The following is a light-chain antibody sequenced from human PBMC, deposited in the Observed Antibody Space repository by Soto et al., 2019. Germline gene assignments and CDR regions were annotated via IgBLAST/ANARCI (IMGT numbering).Light chain of an antibody. Sequence: EIVLTQSPGTLSLSPGERATLSCRASQSVSSSYLAWYQQKPGQAPRLLIYGASSRATGIPDRFSDSGSGTDCTLTISRLEPEDFAVYFCQQYGSSPPYTFGRGTKLEIK. J-gene: IGKJ2*01. CDR3: QQYGSSPPYT. CDR2: GAS. CDR1: QSVSSSY. V-gene: IGKV3-20*01.